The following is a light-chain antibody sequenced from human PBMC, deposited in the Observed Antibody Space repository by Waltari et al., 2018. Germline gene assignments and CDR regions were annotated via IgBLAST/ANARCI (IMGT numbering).Light chain of an antibody. J-gene: IGKJ2*03. V-gene: IGKV2-30*02. CDR1: QSFVHSDGNTY. Sequence: DVVMTQSPLSLPITPGQPASISCRSSQSFVHSDGNTYLSWYQQKPGQPPRLLIYKVSNRDSGVPDRFGGSGAGTDFTLKISRVEAEDVGVYYCGQGTKVPYSFGQGTKVEIK. CDR2: KVS. CDR3: GQGTKVPYS.